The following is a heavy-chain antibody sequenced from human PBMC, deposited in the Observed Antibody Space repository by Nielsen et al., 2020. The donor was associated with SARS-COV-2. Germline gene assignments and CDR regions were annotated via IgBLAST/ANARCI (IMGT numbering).Heavy chain of an antibody. J-gene: IGHJ3*02. Sequence: SETLSLTCGVYGGSFSEYYWTWIRQAPGKGLEWIGEIYPSGSTNYNPSLKSRVTISADTSKNQFSLKLRSVTAADTAVYYCAREYSSSPGAFDIWGQGTMVTVSS. CDR1: GGSFSEYY. CDR2: IYPSGST. CDR3: AREYSSSPGAFDI. D-gene: IGHD6-6*01. V-gene: IGHV4-34*01.